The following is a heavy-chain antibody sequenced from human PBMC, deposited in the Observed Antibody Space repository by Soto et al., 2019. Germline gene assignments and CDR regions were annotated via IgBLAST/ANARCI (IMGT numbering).Heavy chain of an antibody. CDR3: AREMVIAVAGTPFYDYYGMDV. CDR2: ISSSSSYI. V-gene: IGHV3-21*01. CDR1: GFTFSSYS. J-gene: IGHJ6*02. Sequence: GGSLRLSCAASGFTFSSYSMNWVRQAPGKGLEWVSSISSSSSYIYYADSVKGRFTISRDNAKNSLYLQMNSLRAEDTAVYYCAREMVIAVAGTPFYDYYGMDVWGQGTTVTVSS. D-gene: IGHD6-19*01.